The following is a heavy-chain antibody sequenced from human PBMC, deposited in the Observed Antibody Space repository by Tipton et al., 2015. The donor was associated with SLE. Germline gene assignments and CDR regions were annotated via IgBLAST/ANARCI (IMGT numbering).Heavy chain of an antibody. CDR2: IYYSGST. CDR3: AREDKESSINMIRGVVQTSYFYYMDV. D-gene: IGHD3-10*01. V-gene: IGHV4-39*07. CDR1: GGSMKSSGYY. Sequence: TLSLTCTVSGGSMKSSGYYWGWIRQPPRMGLEWIGTIYYSGSTYYNPSLKSRVTISVDMSKNQFFLNLTSVTAADTAVYYCAREDKESSINMIRGVVQTSYFYYMDVWGKGTTVTVSS. J-gene: IGHJ6*03.